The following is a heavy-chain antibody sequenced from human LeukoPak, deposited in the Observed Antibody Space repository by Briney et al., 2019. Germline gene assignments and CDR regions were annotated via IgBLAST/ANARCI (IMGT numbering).Heavy chain of an antibody. D-gene: IGHD6-19*01. V-gene: IGHV3-30*04. Sequence: QAGGSLRLSCAASGFYFANYAMSWVRQAPGKGLEWVAVISYDGSHKYYADSVKGRFTISRDNSKNTLYLQMNSLRAEDTAVYYCATYASPYSSGWYDPIHLLDYWGQGTLVTVSS. CDR1: GFYFANYA. CDR2: ISYDGSHK. J-gene: IGHJ4*02. CDR3: ATYASPYSSGWYDPIHLLDY.